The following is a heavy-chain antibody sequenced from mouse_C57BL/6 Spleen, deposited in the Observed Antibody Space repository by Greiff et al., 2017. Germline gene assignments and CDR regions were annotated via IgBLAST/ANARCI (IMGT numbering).Heavy chain of an antibody. CDR1: GYAFSSYW. D-gene: IGHD1-1*01. Sequence: QVQLKESGAELVKPGASVKISCKASGYAFSSYWMNWVKQRPGKGLEWIGQIYPGDGDTNYNGKFKGKATLTADKSSSTAYMQLSSLTSEDSAVYFCAREGPDYYGSSPIYAMDYWGQGTSVTVSS. V-gene: IGHV1-80*01. CDR3: AREGPDYYGSSPIYAMDY. CDR2: IYPGDGDT. J-gene: IGHJ4*01.